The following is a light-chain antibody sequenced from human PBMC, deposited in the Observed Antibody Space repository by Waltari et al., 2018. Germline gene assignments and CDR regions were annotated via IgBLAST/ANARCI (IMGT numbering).Light chain of an antibody. J-gene: IGLJ2*01. CDR2: QSS. Sequence: SYEVIQPPSASVSPGQTATSTCPGDKLGGRPTSWYQQRPGQSPVLLITQSSRRSSGVPERFSGSHSGNTATLTISGTQTVDEADYYCQAWDRDGAVFGDGTKLTVL. CDR3: QAWDRDGAV. V-gene: IGLV3-1*01. CDR1: KLGGRP.